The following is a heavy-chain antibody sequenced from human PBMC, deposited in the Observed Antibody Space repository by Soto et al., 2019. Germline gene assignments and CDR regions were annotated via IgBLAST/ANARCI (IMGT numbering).Heavy chain of an antibody. D-gene: IGHD4-17*01. V-gene: IGHV4-59*01. CDR3: TRVGGYYGDYPNFDY. CDR1: GGSISPYY. CDR2: IYYSGST. J-gene: IGHJ4*02. Sequence: QVQLQESGPGPVKPSETLSLTCTVFGGSISPYYWSWLRQPPGKGLEWIGYIYYSGSTKYNPSLKSRVIISVDTSKNQVSLRLRSVTAADTAVYYCTRVGGYYGDYPNFDYWGQGSLVTVSS.